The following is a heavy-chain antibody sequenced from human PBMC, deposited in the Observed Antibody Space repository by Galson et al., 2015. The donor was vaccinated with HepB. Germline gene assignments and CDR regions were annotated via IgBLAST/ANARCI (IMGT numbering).Heavy chain of an antibody. CDR2: ITDSGHAT. CDR3: AKGTLRVCSGSAGRCYPFDS. V-gene: IGHV3-23*01. CDR1: GFTFSTYA. D-gene: IGHD2-15*01. J-gene: IGHJ4*02. Sequence: SLRLSCAASGFTFSTYAMSWVRQAPGKGLEVVSVITDSGHATAYADSVKGRFTMSRDNSMNTLYLEMHSLRVEDTGLYYCAKGTLRVCSGSAGRCYPFDSWGQGTLVTVSS.